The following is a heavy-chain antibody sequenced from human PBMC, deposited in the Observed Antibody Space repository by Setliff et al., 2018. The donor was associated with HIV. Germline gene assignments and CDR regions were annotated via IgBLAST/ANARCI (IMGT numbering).Heavy chain of an antibody. V-gene: IGHV4-39*01. CDR1: GGSISSRDYY. CDR2: MSYSGSA. J-gene: IGHJ6*03. CDR3: ARQRDFDWLLQNYSYMDV. Sequence: SETLSLTCTVSGGSISSRDYYWGWIRQPPGKGLEWIGSMSYSGSAYYNPSLKSRVTISVDTSKSQFSLRLSSVTAADTAVYYCARQRDFDWLLQNYSYMDVWGKGATVTVSS. D-gene: IGHD3-9*01.